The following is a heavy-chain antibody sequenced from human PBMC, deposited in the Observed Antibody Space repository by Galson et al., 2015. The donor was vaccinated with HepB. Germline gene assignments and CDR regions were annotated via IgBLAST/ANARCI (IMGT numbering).Heavy chain of an antibody. CDR3: ARSEVTTVVTDFDS. D-gene: IGHD4-23*01. CDR2: SRNKPKGYST. Sequence: SLRLSCAVSVFSFSDHYIDWVRQAPGKGLEWVGRSRNKPKGYSTAYAASVKGRFTVSRDDSKNSVFLQMNSLRSEDTAVYYCARSEVTTVVTDFDSWGQGTLVTVSS. V-gene: IGHV3-72*01. CDR1: VFSFSDHY. J-gene: IGHJ4*02.